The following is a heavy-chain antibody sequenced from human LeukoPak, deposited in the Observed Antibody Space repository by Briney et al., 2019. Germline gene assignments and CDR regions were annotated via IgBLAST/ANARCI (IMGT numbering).Heavy chain of an antibody. D-gene: IGHD2-8*02. CDR1: GGSISSYY. Sequence: SETLSLTCTVSGGSISSYYWSWIRQPPGKGLEWIGYISYSGSTDSNPSLKSRLTISVDTSKNQFSLKLKSVTAADTALYYCARNCTADNDVSRSRDKWFDPWGHGTLVTVSS. CDR3: ARNCTADNDVSRSRDKWFDP. CDR2: ISYSGST. V-gene: IGHV4-59*12. J-gene: IGHJ5*02.